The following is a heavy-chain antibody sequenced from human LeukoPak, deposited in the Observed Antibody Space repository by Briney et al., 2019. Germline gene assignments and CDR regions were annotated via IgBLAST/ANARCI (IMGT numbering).Heavy chain of an antibody. J-gene: IGHJ4*02. V-gene: IGHV3-23*01. CDR3: ATSPEYDY. CDR1: GFTFSSRA. CDR2: IGGGTT. D-gene: IGHD1-14*01. Sequence: GRSLRLSCAASGFTFSSRAMSWVRQAPGKGLEWVSAIGGGTTYYADSVKGRFTISRDNSKNTVSLQMMSLRADDTAVYYCATSPEYDYWGQGTLVTVSS.